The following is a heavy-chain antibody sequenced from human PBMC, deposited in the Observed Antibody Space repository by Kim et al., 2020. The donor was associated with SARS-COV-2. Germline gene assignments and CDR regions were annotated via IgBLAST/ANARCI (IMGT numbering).Heavy chain of an antibody. V-gene: IGHV3-11*05. CDR2: ISSSSSYT. CDR3: ARDRKSSIAARQALYYYYGMDV. Sequence: GGSLRLSCAASGFTFSDYYMSWIRQAPGKGLEWVSYISSSSSYTNYADSVKGRFTISRDNAKNSLYLQMNSLRAEDTAVYYCARDRKSSIAARQALYYYYGMDVWGQGTTVTVSS. J-gene: IGHJ6*02. CDR1: GFTFSDYY. D-gene: IGHD6-6*01.